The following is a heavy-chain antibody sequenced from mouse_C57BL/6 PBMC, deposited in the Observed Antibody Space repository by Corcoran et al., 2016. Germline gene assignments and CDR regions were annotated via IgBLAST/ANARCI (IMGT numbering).Heavy chain of an antibody. CDR1: GYTFTDYY. D-gene: IGHD3-1*01. CDR2: INPNNGGT. J-gene: IGHJ3*01. V-gene: IGHV1-26*01. CDR3: ARAGYSAWFAY. Sequence: EVQLLQSGPELVKPGASVKISCKASGYTFTDYYMNWVKQSNGKSLDWIGDINPNNGGTSYNQKFKGKATLTVDKSSSTAYMELRSLTSEDSAVYYCARAGYSAWFAYWGQGTLVTVSA.